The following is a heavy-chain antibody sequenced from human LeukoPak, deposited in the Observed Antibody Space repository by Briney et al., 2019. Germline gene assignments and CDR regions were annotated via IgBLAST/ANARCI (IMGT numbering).Heavy chain of an antibody. Sequence: XXXXXXYYWSWIRQPPGKGLEWIGYIYYSGSTNYNPSLKSRVTISVDTSKNQFSLKLSSVTAADTAVYYCARHRRSTVVSMYDAFDIWGQGTMVTVSS. J-gene: IGHJ3*02. V-gene: IGHV4-59*08. CDR1: XXXXXXYY. D-gene: IGHD4-23*01. CDR3: ARHRRSTVVSMYDAFDI. CDR2: IYYSGST.